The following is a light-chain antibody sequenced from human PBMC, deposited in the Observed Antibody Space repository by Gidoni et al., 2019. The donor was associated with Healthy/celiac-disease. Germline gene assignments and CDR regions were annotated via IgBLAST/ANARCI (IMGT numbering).Light chain of an antibody. Sequence: ELVLTQSPGTLSLSPGERATLSCRASQSVSSSYLAWYHSKPGQAPRLLIYGASSRATGIPDRFSGSGSGTDFTLTISRLEPEDFAVYYCQQYGRAFGQGTKVEIK. CDR2: GAS. V-gene: IGKV3-20*01. J-gene: IGKJ1*01. CDR1: QSVSSSY. CDR3: QQYGRA.